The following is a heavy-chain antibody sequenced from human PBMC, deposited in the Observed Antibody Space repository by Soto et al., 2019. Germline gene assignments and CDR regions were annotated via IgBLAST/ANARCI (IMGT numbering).Heavy chain of an antibody. CDR1: GGSFSGYY. CDR2: INHSGST. Sequence: SETLSLTCAVYGGSFSGYYWSWIRQPPGKGLEWIGEINHSGSTNYNPSLKSRVTISVDTSKNQFSLKLSSVTAADTAVYYCAGTIFGVVPNWFDPWGQGTLVTVS. CDR3: AGTIFGVVPNWFDP. D-gene: IGHD3-3*01. V-gene: IGHV4-34*01. J-gene: IGHJ5*02.